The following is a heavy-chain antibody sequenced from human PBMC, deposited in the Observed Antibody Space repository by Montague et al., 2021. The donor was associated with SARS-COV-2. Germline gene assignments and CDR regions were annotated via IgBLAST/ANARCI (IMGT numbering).Heavy chain of an antibody. Sequence: SLRLSCAASGFSFSDYYMTWIRQAPGKGLKWVSYISSGGLSIYYSDSVKGRFTISRDNSKNTLYLQMNSLRAGDTAVYYCARMDILTAYPDDYWGQGTLVTVSS. CDR1: GFSFSDYY. CDR3: ARMDILTAYPDDY. D-gene: IGHD3-9*01. V-gene: IGHV3-11*01. CDR2: ISSGGLSI. J-gene: IGHJ4*02.